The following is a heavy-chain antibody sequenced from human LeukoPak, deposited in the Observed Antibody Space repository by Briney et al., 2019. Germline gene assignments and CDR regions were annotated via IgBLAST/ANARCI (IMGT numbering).Heavy chain of an antibody. CDR2: VNSDGSST. J-gene: IGHJ4*02. D-gene: IGHD6-19*01. CDR3: ASGTAVAGGN. CDR1: GFTFSNYW. Sequence: GGSLRLSCAASGFTFSNYWMHWVRQAPGKGLVWVSRVNSDGSSTSYADSVKGRFTISRDNAKNTLYLQMNSLRAEDTAVYYCASGTAVAGGNWGQGTLATVSS. V-gene: IGHV3-74*01.